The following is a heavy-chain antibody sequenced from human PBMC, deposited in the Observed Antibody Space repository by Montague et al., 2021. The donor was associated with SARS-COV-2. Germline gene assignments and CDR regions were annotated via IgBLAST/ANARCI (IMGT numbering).Heavy chain of an antibody. D-gene: IGHD2-15*01. CDR2: IFYSGST. CDR1: GGPLSSSTYH. Sequence: SETLSLTCTVSGGPLSSSTYHWGWIRQPPGKGLEWIGSIFYSGSTYYNPSLKSRVTMSVDTSKNQFSLKLSSVTAADTAVYYCARQELSVVVVCAARVWFDPWGQGTLVTVSS. J-gene: IGHJ5*02. CDR3: ARQELSVVVVCAARVWFDP. V-gene: IGHV4-39*01.